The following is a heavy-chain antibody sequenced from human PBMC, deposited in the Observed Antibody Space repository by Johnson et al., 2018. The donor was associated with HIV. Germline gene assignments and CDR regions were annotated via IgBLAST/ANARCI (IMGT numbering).Heavy chain of an antibody. Sequence: QMQLVESGGGVVQPGGSLRLSCAASGFTFSSYGMHWVRQAPGKGLEWVAFIRYDGSNKYYADSVKGRFTISRDNSKNTLYLQMNSLRAEDTAVYYCAKDLPRIRIPTKDDAFDIWGQGTMVTVSS. D-gene: IGHD1-26*01. J-gene: IGHJ3*02. CDR2: IRYDGSNK. CDR1: GFTFSSYG. V-gene: IGHV3-30*02. CDR3: AKDLPRIRIPTKDDAFDI.